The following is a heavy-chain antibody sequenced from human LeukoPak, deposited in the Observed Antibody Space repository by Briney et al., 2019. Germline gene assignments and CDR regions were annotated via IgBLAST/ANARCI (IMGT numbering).Heavy chain of an antibody. J-gene: IGHJ6*03. Sequence: SETLSLTCIVSGYSISSGYYWGWIRQPPGKGLEWIGSIYHSGSTYYNPSLKSRVTISVDTSKNQFSLKLSSVTAADTAVYYCATSSSHLVYYYYYMDVWGKGTTVTVSS. V-gene: IGHV4-38-2*02. D-gene: IGHD6-13*01. CDR2: IYHSGST. CDR3: ATSSSHLVYYYYYMDV. CDR1: GYSISSGYY.